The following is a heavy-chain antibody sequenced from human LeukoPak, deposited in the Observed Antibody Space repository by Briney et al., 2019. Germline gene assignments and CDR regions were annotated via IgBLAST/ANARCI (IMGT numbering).Heavy chain of an antibody. V-gene: IGHV3-23*01. J-gene: IGHJ4*02. D-gene: IGHD1-1*01. Sequence: GGSLRLSCAASELTFSSYALSWVRQAPGKGLEWVSAISGSGGSTYYADSVKGRFTISRDNSKNTLYLQMNSLRAEDTAVYYCAKDWNRFGYWGQGTLVTVSS. CDR3: AKDWNRFGY. CDR1: ELTFSSYA. CDR2: ISGSGGST.